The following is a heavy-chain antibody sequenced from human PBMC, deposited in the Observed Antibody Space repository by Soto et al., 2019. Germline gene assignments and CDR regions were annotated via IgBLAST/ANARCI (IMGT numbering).Heavy chain of an antibody. CDR3: ARVVATTRMEYYFDY. CDR2: IYYSGST. J-gene: IGHJ4*02. Sequence: SETLSLTCTVSGGSISSYYWSWIRQPPGKGLEWIGYIYYSGSTNYNPSLKSRVTISVDMSKNQFSLKLSSVTAADTAVYYCARVVATTRMEYYFDYWGQGTLVTVSS. D-gene: IGHD5-12*01. CDR1: GGSISSYY. V-gene: IGHV4-59*01.